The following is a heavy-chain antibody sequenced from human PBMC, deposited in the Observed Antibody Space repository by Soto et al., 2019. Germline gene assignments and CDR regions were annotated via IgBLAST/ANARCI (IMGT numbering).Heavy chain of an antibody. CDR2: VFYTGST. CDR3: ARETRSLEAPYHYFGLDV. CDR1: GDSINSGNYY. J-gene: IGHJ6*02. Sequence: QVQLQESGPGLVKPSETLSLTCTVSGDSINSGNYYWSWIRQSPGKGLEWLGYVFYTGSTNHNPSLAGRVTFSVGMSRNQFSLRPTSVTAAYTGVYYFARETRSLEAPYHYFGLDVWGQGTTVTVSS. V-gene: IGHV4-61*01. D-gene: IGHD1-1*01.